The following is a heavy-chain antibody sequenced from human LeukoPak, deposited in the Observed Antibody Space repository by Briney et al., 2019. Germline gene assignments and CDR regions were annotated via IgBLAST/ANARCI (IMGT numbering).Heavy chain of an antibody. J-gene: IGHJ4*02. CDR2: INSDSGGT. CDR1: GYTFTGYY. Sequence: ASVKVSCKASGYTFTGYYIDWVRQAPGQGPEWMGWINSDSGGTNYAQKFQGRVTMTRDTSTSTAYMELSSLRSDDTAFYYCARDTITVTTPYFDCWGQGTLVTVPS. CDR3: ARDTITVTTPYFDC. V-gene: IGHV1-2*02. D-gene: IGHD4-17*01.